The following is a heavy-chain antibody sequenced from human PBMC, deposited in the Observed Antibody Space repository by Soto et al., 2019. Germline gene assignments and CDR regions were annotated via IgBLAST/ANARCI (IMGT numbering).Heavy chain of an antibody. Sequence: GESLKISCKGSGYSFTSYWIGWVRQMPGKGLEWMGIIYPGDSDTRYSPSFQGQVTISADKSISTAYLQWSSLKASDTAMYYCARSRVVRGVIISQPSDFDYWGQGTLVTSP. CDR1: GYSFTSYW. V-gene: IGHV5-51*01. J-gene: IGHJ4*02. CDR3: ARSRVVRGVIISQPSDFDY. D-gene: IGHD3-10*01. CDR2: IYPGDSDT.